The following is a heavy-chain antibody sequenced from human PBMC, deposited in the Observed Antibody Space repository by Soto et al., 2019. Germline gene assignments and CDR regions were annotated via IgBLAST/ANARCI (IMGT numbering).Heavy chain of an antibody. CDR2: ISAYNGNT. CDR1: GYTFTSYG. J-gene: IGHJ6*02. CDR3: ARDSLWAYIVATIRHYYYGMDV. Sequence: QVQLVQSGAEVKKPGASVKVSCKASGYTFTSYGISWVRQAPGQGLEWMGWISAYNGNTNYAQKLQGRVTMTTDTSTSTAYMELRSLSSDDTAVYYCARDSLWAYIVATIRHYYYGMDVWGQGTTVTVSS. V-gene: IGHV1-18*04. D-gene: IGHD5-12*01.